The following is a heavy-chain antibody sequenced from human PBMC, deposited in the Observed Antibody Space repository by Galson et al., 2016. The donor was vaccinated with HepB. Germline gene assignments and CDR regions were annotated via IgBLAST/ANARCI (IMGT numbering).Heavy chain of an antibody. CDR2: DSWAEYGT. V-gene: IGHV3-43*01. D-gene: IGHD3-3*01. CDR3: VKEHYEGCPNLES. CDR1: GFIFHAYS. Sequence: SLRLSCAASGFIFHAYSMHWVRQAPGKGLEWVSVDSWAEYGTFYADSVKGRFTSSRDNSKNSVYFQMNSLRTEDTALYHCVKEHYEGCPNLESWGQGTLVIVSS. J-gene: IGHJ4*02.